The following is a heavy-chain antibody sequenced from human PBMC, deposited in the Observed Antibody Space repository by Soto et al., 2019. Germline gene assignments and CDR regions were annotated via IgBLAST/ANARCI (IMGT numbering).Heavy chain of an antibody. CDR2: ISGSGGST. CDR3: AKSEIRFLEWFDHPQYYFDY. J-gene: IGHJ4*02. D-gene: IGHD3-3*01. Sequence: GGSLRLSCAASGFTFSSYAMSWVRQAPGKGLEWVSAISGSGGSTYYADSVKGRFTISRGNSKNTLYLQMNSLRAEDTAVYYCAKSEIRFLEWFDHPQYYFDYWGQGTLVTVSS. CDR1: GFTFSSYA. V-gene: IGHV3-23*01.